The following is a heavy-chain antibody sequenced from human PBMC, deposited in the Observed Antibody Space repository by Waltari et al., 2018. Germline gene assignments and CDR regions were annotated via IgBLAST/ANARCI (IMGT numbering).Heavy chain of an antibody. CDR1: GGSLSSSGYY. D-gene: IGHD4-17*01. CDR2: IDYSGST. V-gene: IGHV4-39*01. CDR3: ARRRTTVTTYYFDY. J-gene: IGHJ4*02. Sequence: QLQLQESGPGLVKPSETLSLTCTVSGGSLSSSGYYWGWIRQPPGKGLEWIGSIDYSGSTYYNPSLQSRVTIAVDTSKNQFSLKWSSVTAADTAVFFCARRRTTVTTYYFDYWGQGTLVTVSS.